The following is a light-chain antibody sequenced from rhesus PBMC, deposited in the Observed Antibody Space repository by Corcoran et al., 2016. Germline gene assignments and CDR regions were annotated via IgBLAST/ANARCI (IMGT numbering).Light chain of an antibody. J-gene: IGKJ1*01. CDR1: QGINNY. CDR3: QQHISYPRT. V-gene: IGKV1S14*01. Sequence: DIQMTQSPSTLSASVGDTVTISCRASQGINNYLAWYKQKPGKSPKPLIYYASNLESGVPSRFSGSGSGTDFTLTITSLQPEDFAIYYCQQHISYPRTFGQGTKVEIK. CDR2: YAS.